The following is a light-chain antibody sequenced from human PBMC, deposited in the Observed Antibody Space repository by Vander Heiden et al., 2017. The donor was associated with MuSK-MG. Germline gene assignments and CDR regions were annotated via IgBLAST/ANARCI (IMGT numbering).Light chain of an antibody. CDR2: RNN. CDR3: ATFDDSLSAVV. V-gene: IGLV1-47*01. CDR1: SSNIGSNY. Sequence: QSVLTQPPSASAPPGQRGTISCSGSSSNIGSNYAYWYQQFPGTAPKLLIYRNNHRPSGVPDRFSGSKSGTSASLAISGLRSEDEADYYCATFDDSLSAVVFGGGTKLTVL. J-gene: IGLJ2*01.